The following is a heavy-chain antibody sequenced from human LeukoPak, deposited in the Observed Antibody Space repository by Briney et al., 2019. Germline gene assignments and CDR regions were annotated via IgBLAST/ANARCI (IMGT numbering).Heavy chain of an antibody. CDR3: ARAQSIYCSGGSCHPAY. CDR2: ISSSGSTI. V-gene: IGHV3-11*01. CDR1: GFTFDDYA. Sequence: PGGSLRLSCAASGFTFDDYAMHWVRQAPGKGLEWVSYISSSGSTIYYADSVKGRFTISRDNAKNSLYLQMNSLRAEDTAVYYCARAQSIYCSGGSCHPAYWGQGTLVTVSS. J-gene: IGHJ4*02. D-gene: IGHD2-15*01.